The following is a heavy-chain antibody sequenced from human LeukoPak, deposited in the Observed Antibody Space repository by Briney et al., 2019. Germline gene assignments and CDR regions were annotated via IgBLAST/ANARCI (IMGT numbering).Heavy chain of an antibody. CDR3: ARQLGYCSSTSCYADKADY. CDR2: IYYSGST. V-gene: IGHV4-39*01. D-gene: IGHD2-2*01. Sequence: SETLSLTCTVSGGSISNSNNYYWGWVRQSPGKGLEWIGSIYYSGSTYYNPSLKSRVTISVDTSKNQFSLKLSSVTAADTAVYYCARQLGYCSSTSCYADKADYWGQGTLVTVSS. CDR1: GGSISNSNNYY. J-gene: IGHJ4*02.